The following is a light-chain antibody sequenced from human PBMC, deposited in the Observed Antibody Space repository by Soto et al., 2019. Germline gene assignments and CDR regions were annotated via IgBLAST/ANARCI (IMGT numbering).Light chain of an antibody. Sequence: DMVMTQSPATLSLSPGERATLSCRASQGVSSYLAWYQQKPGQAPRLLIYDASNRATGIPARFSGSGSGTDFTLTISSLEPEDFAVYYCQQRSNWPITFGQGTRLEIK. CDR3: QQRSNWPIT. J-gene: IGKJ5*01. CDR2: DAS. V-gene: IGKV3-11*01. CDR1: QGVSSY.